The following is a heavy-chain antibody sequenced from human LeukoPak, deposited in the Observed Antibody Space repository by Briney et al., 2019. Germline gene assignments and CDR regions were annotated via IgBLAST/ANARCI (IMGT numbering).Heavy chain of an antibody. J-gene: IGHJ4*02. CDR3: AKVGFRTAADH. V-gene: IGHV3-21*01. Sequence: GGSLRLSCAASGFTVSSNYMSWVRQAPGKGLEWVSSISSSSSYIYYADSVKGRFTISRDNSKNTLYLQMNSLRAEDTAVYYCAKVGFRTAADHWGQGTLVTVSS. D-gene: IGHD6-13*01. CDR1: GFTVSSNY. CDR2: ISSSSSYI.